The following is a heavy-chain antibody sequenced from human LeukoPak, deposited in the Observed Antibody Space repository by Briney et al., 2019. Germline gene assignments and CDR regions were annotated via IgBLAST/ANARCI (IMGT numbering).Heavy chain of an antibody. CDR2: IYDSGST. V-gene: IGHV4-30-4*01. J-gene: IGHJ3*02. CDR1: GASIRSGDYY. CDR3: ARDCSGGSCYGAFDI. D-gene: IGHD2-15*01. Sequence: SQTLSLTCTVSGASIRSGDYYWSWIRQPPGKGLEWIGYIYDSGSTYYNPSPKSRITISVDTSENRFSLKLSSVTATDTAVYYCARDCSGGSCYGAFDIWGQGTMVTVSS.